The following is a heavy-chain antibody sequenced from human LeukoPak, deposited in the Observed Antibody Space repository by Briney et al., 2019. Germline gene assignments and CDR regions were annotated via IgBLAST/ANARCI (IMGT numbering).Heavy chain of an antibody. J-gene: IGHJ4*02. CDR2: ISSSGGST. D-gene: IGHD2-15*01. CDR3: AKEGYCSGGSCYLGTFHY. V-gene: IGHV3-23*01. CDR1: GFTFSSYA. Sequence: TGGSLRLSYAASGFTFSSYAMSWVRQALGKGLEWVSAISSSGGSTYYADSVKGRFTISRDNSKNTLYLQMNSLRAEDTAVYYCAKEGYCSGGSCYLGTFHYWGQGTLVTVSS.